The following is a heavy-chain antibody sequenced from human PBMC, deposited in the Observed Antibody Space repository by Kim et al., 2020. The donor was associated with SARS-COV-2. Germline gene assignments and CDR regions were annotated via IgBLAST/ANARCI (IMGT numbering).Heavy chain of an antibody. CDR2: IIPIFGTA. J-gene: IGHJ5*02. CDR3: ARSRGLRSGSWFDP. Sequence: SVKVSCKASGGTFSSYAISWVRQAPGQGLEWMGGIIPIFGTANYAQKFQGRVTITADESTSTAYMELSSLRSEDTAVYYCARSRGLRSGSWFDPWGQGTLVTVSS. D-gene: IGHD5-12*01. CDR1: GGTFSSYA. V-gene: IGHV1-69*13.